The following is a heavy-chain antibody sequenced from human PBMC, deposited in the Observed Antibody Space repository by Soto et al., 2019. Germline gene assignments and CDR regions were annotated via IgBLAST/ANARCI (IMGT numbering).Heavy chain of an antibody. Sequence: SGPTLVNPTQTLKLTCTFSGFSLTTSGVGLGWIRQPPGKALEWLALIYWNDDKRYSPSLRGRLTITKDTSKNQVVLAMTNMDPVDTATYYCAHHTITPATNWFDPWGLGTLVTVSS. D-gene: IGHD2-2*01. CDR3: AHHTITPATNWFDP. J-gene: IGHJ5*02. CDR1: GFSLTTSGVG. CDR2: IYWNDDK. V-gene: IGHV2-5*01.